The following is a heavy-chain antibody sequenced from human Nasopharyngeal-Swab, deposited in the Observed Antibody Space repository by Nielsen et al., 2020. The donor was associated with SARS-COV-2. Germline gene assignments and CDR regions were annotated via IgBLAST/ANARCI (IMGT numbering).Heavy chain of an antibody. V-gene: IGHV3-15*01. CDR3: TTYSSGWL. Sequence: GGSLRLSCATSGFTFSKAWTSWVRQAPGKGPEWVGRIKSRAAGGTTDYAATVIGRFTVSRDDSESTLYLQMSSLKTEDTAVYYCTTYSSGWLWGKGTTVTVSS. D-gene: IGHD6-19*01. CDR2: IKSRAAGGTT. CDR1: GFTFSKAW. J-gene: IGHJ6*04.